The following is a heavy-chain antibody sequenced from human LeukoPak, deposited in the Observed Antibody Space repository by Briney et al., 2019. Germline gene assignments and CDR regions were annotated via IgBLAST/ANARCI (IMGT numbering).Heavy chain of an antibody. Sequence: GASVKVSCKASGYTFTGYYMHWVRQAPGQGLEWMGRINPNSGGTNYAQKFQGRVTMTRDTSISTAYMELSRLRSDDTAVYYCARDYGSGRSYYYYYYYMDVWGKGTTVTVSS. V-gene: IGHV1-2*06. CDR2: INPNSGGT. CDR3: ARDYGSGRSYYYYYYYMDV. CDR1: GYTFTGYY. J-gene: IGHJ6*03. D-gene: IGHD3-10*01.